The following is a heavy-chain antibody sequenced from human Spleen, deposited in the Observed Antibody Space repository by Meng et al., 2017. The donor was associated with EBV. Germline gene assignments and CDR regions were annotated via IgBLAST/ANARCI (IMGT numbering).Heavy chain of an antibody. D-gene: IGHD6-19*01. Sequence: QVPLPGPGPGLVNPSGPLSLTCAGSGGSIRGSNWWSWVRQPPGKGREWIGEIYYRGSTNYSPSLKSRVTISVDKSKNQFSLELTSVTAADTAVYYCARDGYSSGIDYWGQGTLVTVSS. CDR1: GGSIRGSNW. CDR3: ARDGYSSGIDY. J-gene: IGHJ4*02. CDR2: IYYRGST. V-gene: IGHV4-4*02.